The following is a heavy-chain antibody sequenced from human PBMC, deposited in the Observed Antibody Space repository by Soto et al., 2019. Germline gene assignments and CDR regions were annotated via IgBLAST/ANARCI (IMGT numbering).Heavy chain of an antibody. CDR1: GFTFSSYS. CDR3: ARDRRPDIVVVPAAIGYFDY. V-gene: IGHV3-48*04. J-gene: IGHJ4*02. CDR2: ISSSSSTI. D-gene: IGHD2-2*01. Sequence: GGSLRLSCAASGFTFSSYSMNWVRQAPGKGLEWVSYISSSSSTIYYADSVKGRFTISRDNAKNSLYLQMNSLRAEDTAVYYCARDRRPDIVVVPAAIGYFDYWGQGTLVTVSS.